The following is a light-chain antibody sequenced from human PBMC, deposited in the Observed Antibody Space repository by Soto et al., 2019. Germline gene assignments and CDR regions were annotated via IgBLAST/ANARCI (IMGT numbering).Light chain of an antibody. CDR3: QQYGSSPIT. V-gene: IGKV3-20*01. CDR1: QSVKSY. Sequence: ENVLTQSPVTLSLSPGERATLSCRASQSVKSYLAWYQQKPGQAPRLLIYDASNRAAGIPARFSGSGSATDFTLTISRLEPEDFALYYCQQYGSSPITFGQGTRLEIK. J-gene: IGKJ5*01. CDR2: DAS.